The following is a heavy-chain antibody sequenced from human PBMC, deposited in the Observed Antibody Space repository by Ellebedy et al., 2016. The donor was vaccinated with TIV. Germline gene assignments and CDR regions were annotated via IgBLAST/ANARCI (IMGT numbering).Heavy chain of an antibody. Sequence: SETLSLTXTVSGGSISSGGYYWSWIRQHPGKGLEWIGYIYYSGSTYYNPSLKSRVTISVDTSKSQFSLKLSSVTVADTAVYYCARLPAANAPFDYWGQGTLVTVSS. CDR1: GGSISSGGYY. D-gene: IGHD2-2*01. V-gene: IGHV4-31*03. J-gene: IGHJ4*02. CDR3: ARLPAANAPFDY. CDR2: IYYSGST.